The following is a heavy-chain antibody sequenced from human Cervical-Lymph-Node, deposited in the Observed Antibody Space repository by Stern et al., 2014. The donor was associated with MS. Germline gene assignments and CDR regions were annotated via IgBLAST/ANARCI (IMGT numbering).Heavy chain of an antibody. V-gene: IGHV4-31*03. CDR2: IYYSGST. J-gene: IGHJ6*02. CDR1: GGSISSGGYY. D-gene: IGHD3-10*01. CDR3: ARVDLRVVRQYGMDV. Sequence: QVQLQESGPGLVKPSQTLSLTCTVSGGSISSGGYYWSWIRQHPGKGLEWIGYIYYSGSTYYNLSLESRATISVDTSKNQFSLMLSSVTAADTAVYYCARVDLRVVRQYGMDVWGQGTTVTVSS.